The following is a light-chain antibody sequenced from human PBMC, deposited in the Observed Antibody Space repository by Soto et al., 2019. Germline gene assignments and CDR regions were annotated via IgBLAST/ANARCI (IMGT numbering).Light chain of an antibody. J-gene: IGLJ1*01. V-gene: IGLV2-14*03. CDR2: DVT. Sequence: QSVLTQPASVSVSPGRSITISCTGTSSDVGGYNYVSWYQHHPGKAPKLIIYDVTNRPSGVSNPFSGSKSGNTASLTISGLQPEDEADYYCSSYTTSNTRQIVFGTGTKVTVL. CDR3: SSYTTSNTRQIV. CDR1: SSDVGGYNY.